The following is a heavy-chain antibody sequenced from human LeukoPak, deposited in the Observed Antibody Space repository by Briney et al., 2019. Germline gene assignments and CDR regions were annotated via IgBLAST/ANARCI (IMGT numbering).Heavy chain of an antibody. J-gene: IGHJ4*02. Sequence: GSLRLSCAASGFTFSSYAMHWVRQAPGKGLEWVAVISYDGTNKYYADSVKGRFTISRDNSKNTLYLQMNSLRAEDTAVYYCARARRELRYFDWFDYWGQGTLVTVSS. D-gene: IGHD3-9*01. CDR1: GFTFSSYA. CDR2: ISYDGTNK. CDR3: ARARRELRYFDWFDY. V-gene: IGHV3-30-3*01.